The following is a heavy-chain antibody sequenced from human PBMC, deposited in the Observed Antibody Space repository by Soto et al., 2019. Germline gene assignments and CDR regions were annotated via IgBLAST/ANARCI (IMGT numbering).Heavy chain of an antibody. CDR3: ARPYDSSGYYYFDY. D-gene: IGHD3-22*01. CDR2: INPNSGGA. V-gene: IGHV1-2*02. Sequence: QVQLVQSGAEVKKPGASVKVSCKASGYTFTDYYIHWVRQAPGQGLEWMGWINPNSGGANYAQKFQGRATMTRDTSISTAYMELSSLRSDDTAVYYCARPYDSSGYYYFDYWGQGTLVTVSS. CDR1: GYTFTDYY. J-gene: IGHJ4*02.